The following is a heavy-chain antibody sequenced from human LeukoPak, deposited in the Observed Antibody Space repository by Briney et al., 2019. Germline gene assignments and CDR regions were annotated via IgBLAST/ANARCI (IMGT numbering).Heavy chain of an antibody. CDR1: GFTFSSYA. CDR2: ISGSGGST. D-gene: IGHD4-17*01. Sequence: PGGSLRLSCAASGFTFSSYAMSWVRQAPGEGLEWVSAISGSGGSTYYADSVKGRFTIPRDNSKNTLYLQMNSLRAEDTAVYYCAKGIGDYGDTVDYWGQGTLVTVSS. V-gene: IGHV3-23*01. J-gene: IGHJ4*02. CDR3: AKGIGDYGDTVDY.